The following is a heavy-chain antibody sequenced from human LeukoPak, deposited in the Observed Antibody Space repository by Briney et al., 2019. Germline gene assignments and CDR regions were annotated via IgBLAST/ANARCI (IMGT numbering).Heavy chain of an antibody. CDR2: IYTSGST. J-gene: IGHJ6*03. CDR1: GGSISSYY. V-gene: IGHV4-4*07. D-gene: IGHD3-9*01. CDR3: VRDHYDILTGYGYYYYMDV. Sequence: PSETLSLTCTVSGGSISSYYWSWIRQPAGKGLEWIGRIYTSGSTNYNPSLKSRVTMSVDTSKNQFSLKLSSVTAADTAVYYCVRDHYDILTGYGYYYYMDVWGKGTTVTVSS.